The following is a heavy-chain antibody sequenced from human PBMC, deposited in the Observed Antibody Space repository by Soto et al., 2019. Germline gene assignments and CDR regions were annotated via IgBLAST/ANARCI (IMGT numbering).Heavy chain of an antibody. J-gene: IGHJ4*02. CDR1: GFTFSNAW. D-gene: IGHD3-9*01. V-gene: IGHV3-15*07. CDR2: IKSKTDGGTT. Sequence: EVQLVESGGGLVKPGGSLRLSCAASGFTFSNAWMNWVRQAPGKGLEWVGRIKSKTDGGTTDYAAPVKGRFTISRDDSKNTRYLQMNSLKTEDTAVYYCTTEVRCLVPLGFDYWGQGTLVTVSS. CDR3: TTEVRCLVPLGFDY.